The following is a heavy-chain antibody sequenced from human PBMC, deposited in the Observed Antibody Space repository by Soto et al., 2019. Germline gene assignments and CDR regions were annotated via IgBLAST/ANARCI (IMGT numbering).Heavy chain of an antibody. Sequence: QVQLVQSGAEVKKPGSSVKVSCKASGGTFSSYAISWVRQAPGQVLEWMVGISPIFGTANYSQKFHGRVTIHADESTSTAYMELSSLRSEDTAVYYCARQRNNSWSYIKRYNWFDPWGQGTLVTVSS. D-gene: IGHD1-26*01. V-gene: IGHV1-69*01. J-gene: IGHJ5*02. CDR1: GGTFSSYA. CDR2: ISPIFGTA. CDR3: ARQRNNSWSYIKRYNWFDP.